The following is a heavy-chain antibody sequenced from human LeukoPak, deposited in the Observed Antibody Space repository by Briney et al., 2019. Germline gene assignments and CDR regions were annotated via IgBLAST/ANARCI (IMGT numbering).Heavy chain of an antibody. J-gene: IGHJ6*03. V-gene: IGHV3-48*03. Sequence: GGSLRLSCAASGFTFSSYEMNWVRQAPGKGLEWVSYISSSGSTIYYADSVKGRFTISRDNAKNSLYLQMNSLRAEDTAVYYCARNYGSGSPYYYYYMDVWGKGTTVTISS. CDR3: ARNYGSGSPYYYYYMDV. CDR1: GFTFSSYE. D-gene: IGHD3-10*01. CDR2: ISSSGSTI.